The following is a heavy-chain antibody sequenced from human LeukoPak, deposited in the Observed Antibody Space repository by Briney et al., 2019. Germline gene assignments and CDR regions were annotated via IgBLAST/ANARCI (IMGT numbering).Heavy chain of an antibody. J-gene: IGHJ4*02. CDR2: ISYSGST. V-gene: IGHV4-59*01. CDR1: GGSISSYY. D-gene: IGHD4-17*01. Sequence: SETLSLTCTVSGGSISSYYWSWIRQPPGRGLEWIGYISYSGSTNYNPSLKSRVTISVVTSKNQFSLKLNSVTAADTAVYYCATNGVTSPYYFDYWGQGTLVTVSS. CDR3: ATNGVTSPYYFDY.